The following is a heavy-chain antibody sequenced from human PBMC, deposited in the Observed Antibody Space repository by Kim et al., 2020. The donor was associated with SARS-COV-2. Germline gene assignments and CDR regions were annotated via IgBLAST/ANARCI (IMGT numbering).Heavy chain of an antibody. J-gene: IGHJ1*01. V-gene: IGHV3-21*01. Sequence: DSVKGRFTISRDNAKNSLYLQMNSLRAEDTAVYYCASQWSRASADSWYFQHWGQGSLVTVSS. D-gene: IGHD6-13*01. CDR3: ASQWSRASADSWYFQH.